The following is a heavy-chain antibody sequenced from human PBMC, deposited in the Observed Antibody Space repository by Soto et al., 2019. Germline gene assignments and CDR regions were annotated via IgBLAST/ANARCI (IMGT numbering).Heavy chain of an antibody. CDR1: GRTFSSYA. CDR2: IIPIFGTA. D-gene: IGHD6-13*01. J-gene: IGHJ5*02. Sequence: SVKVSCKASGRTFSSYAISSVRQAPGQGLAWMGAIIPIFGTANNAQKVQGRVTITADKSTSSAYMVLSSLRSEDTAVYYCARRIAAAGSSLFDPRGQGTVGTV. CDR3: ARRIAAAGSSLFDP. V-gene: IGHV1-69*06.